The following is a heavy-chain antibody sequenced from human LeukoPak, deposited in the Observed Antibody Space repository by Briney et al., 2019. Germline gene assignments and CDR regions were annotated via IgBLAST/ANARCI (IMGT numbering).Heavy chain of an antibody. CDR1: GFGFSDRS. CDR2: ISGGSDSI. D-gene: IGHD1-26*01. CDR3: ATDKPPVGAIDY. Sequence: AGGSLRLSCAASGFGFSDRSMNWVPQAPGKGLEWVSYISGGSDSIYYADSVKGRFTISRDNARNSLYLQMNSLRGEDTAVYFCATDKPPVGAIDYWGQGTLVTVSS. V-gene: IGHV3-48*01. J-gene: IGHJ4*02.